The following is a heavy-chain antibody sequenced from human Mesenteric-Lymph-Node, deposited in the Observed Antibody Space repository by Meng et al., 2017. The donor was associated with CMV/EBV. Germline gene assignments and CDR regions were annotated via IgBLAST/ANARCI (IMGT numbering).Heavy chain of an antibody. D-gene: IGHD6-6*01. CDR2: INHNGGT. J-gene: IGHJ6*02. CDR1: GFSFSSYE. V-gene: IGHV4-34*01. CDR3: ARGGIADRLAV. Sequence: GSLRLSCAASGFSFSSYEINWVRQAPGKGLEWIGEINHNGGTNYNPSLKSRVTISVDTSKNQLSLKLNFVTAADTAVYFCARGGIADRLAVWGQGTSVTVSS.